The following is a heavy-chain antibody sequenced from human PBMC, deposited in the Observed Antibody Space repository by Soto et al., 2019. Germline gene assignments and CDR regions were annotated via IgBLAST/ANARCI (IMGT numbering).Heavy chain of an antibody. D-gene: IGHD3-16*01. CDR2: ISGSGGNT. V-gene: IGHV3-23*01. J-gene: IGHJ6*02. CDR3: AKGLRRLLRTQYYYGLDV. CDR1: GFTFSPYA. Sequence: GGSLRLSCAASGFTFSPYAMTWVRQAPGKGLEWVSSISGSGGNTNYADSVKGRFTVSRDNSKRTLSLQMNSLTEEDTAIYYCAKGLRRLLRTQYYYGLDVWGRGTTVTVSS.